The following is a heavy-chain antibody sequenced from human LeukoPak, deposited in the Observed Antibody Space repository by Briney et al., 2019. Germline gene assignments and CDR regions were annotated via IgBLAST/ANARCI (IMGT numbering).Heavy chain of an antibody. CDR3: ARGGYSYGPLPSYFDY. Sequence: GGSLRLSCAASGFTFSSYAMHWVRQAPGKGLEWVAVISYDGSNKYYADSVKGRFTISRDNSKNTLYLQMNSLRAEDTAVYYCARGGYSYGPLPSYFDYWGQGTLVTVSS. CDR1: GFTFSSYA. CDR2: ISYDGSNK. J-gene: IGHJ4*02. D-gene: IGHD5-18*01. V-gene: IGHV3-30-3*01.